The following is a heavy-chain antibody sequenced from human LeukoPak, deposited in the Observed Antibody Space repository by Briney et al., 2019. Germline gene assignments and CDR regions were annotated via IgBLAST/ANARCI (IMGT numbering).Heavy chain of an antibody. V-gene: IGHV3-30*04. Sequence: GGSLRLSCAASGFIFGDYAMHWVRQAPGKGLEWVAAIAFDDTDRYYIDSVKGRFTISRDDSKNTLYLHMTSLRAEDTAVYYCTNSDDYGDYWGQGTLVTISS. CDR3: TNSDDYGDY. CDR1: GFIFGDYA. J-gene: IGHJ4*02. CDR2: IAFDDTDR.